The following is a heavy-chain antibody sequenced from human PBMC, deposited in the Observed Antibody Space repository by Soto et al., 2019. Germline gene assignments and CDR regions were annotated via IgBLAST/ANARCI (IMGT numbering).Heavy chain of an antibody. CDR2: ISAYNGNT. CDR3: ARDWGYIGNYDILTGYLLSNWFDP. D-gene: IGHD3-9*01. V-gene: IGHV1-18*01. CDR1: GYTFTSYG. J-gene: IGHJ5*02. Sequence: ASVKVSCKASGYTFTSYGISWVRQAPGQGLEWMGWISAYNGNTNYAQKLQGRVTMTTDTSTSTAYMELRSLRSDDTAVYYCARDWGYIGNYDILTGYLLSNWFDPWGQGTLVTV.